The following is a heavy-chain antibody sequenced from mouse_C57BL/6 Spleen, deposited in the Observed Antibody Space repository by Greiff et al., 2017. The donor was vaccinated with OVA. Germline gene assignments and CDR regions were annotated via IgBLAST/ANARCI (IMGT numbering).Heavy chain of an antibody. CDR3: TTTVPYGNYPAWFAY. J-gene: IGHJ3*01. CDR1: GFNIKDYY. Sequence: EVKVVESGAELVRPGASVKLSCTASGFNIKDYYMHWVKQRPEQGLEWIGRIDPEDGDTEYAPKFQGKATMTADTSSNTAYLQLSSLTSEDTAVYYCTTTVPYGNYPAWFAYWGQGTLVTVSA. V-gene: IGHV14-1*01. D-gene: IGHD2-1*01. CDR2: IDPEDGDT.